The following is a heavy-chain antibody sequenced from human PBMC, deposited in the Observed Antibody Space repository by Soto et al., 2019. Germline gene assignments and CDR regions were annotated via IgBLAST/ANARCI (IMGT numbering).Heavy chain of an antibody. CDR1: GGSVSSGSYY. J-gene: IGHJ6*02. CDR3: ARDSPIGGMDV. Sequence: AETLSLTCTVSGGSVSSGSYYWSWIRQPPGKGLEWIGYIYHSGSTNYNPSLKSQVTISVDTSKNQFSLKLSSVTAADTAVYYCARDSPIGGMDVWGQGTTVTVSS. V-gene: IGHV4-61*01. CDR2: IYHSGST.